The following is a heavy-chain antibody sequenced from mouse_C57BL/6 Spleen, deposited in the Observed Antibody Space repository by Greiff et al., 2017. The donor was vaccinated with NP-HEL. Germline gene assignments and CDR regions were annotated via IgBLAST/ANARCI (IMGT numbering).Heavy chain of an antibody. D-gene: IGHD2-1*01. Sequence: QVQLQQPGAELVRPGSSVKLSCKASGYTFTSYWMHWVKQRPIQGLEWIGNIDPSDSETHYNQKFKDKATLTVDKSSSTAYMQLSSLTSEDSAVYYCARRGDGNYVFDYWGQGTTLTVSS. CDR1: GYTFTSYW. CDR2: IDPSDSET. V-gene: IGHV1-52*01. CDR3: ARRGDGNYVFDY. J-gene: IGHJ2*01.